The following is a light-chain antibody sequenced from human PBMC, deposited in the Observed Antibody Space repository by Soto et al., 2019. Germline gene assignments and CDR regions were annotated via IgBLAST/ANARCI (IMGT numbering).Light chain of an antibody. Sequence: EIVFTQSPATLSSFPGARVTLSCRASQAVNTRLAWYQHKPGQAPRLLIYLASNRAAGVPARFSGSGSGTDFTLTISDVEPEDFAVYYCHQRQSWPRTFGQGTKVDIK. J-gene: IGKJ1*01. V-gene: IGKV3-11*01. CDR3: HQRQSWPRT. CDR1: QAVNTR. CDR2: LAS.